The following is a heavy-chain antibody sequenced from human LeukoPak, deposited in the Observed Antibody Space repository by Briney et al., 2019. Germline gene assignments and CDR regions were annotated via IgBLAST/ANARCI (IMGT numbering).Heavy chain of an antibody. J-gene: IGHJ4*02. CDR1: GFTFSSYA. V-gene: IGHV3-23*01. CDR3: AASPTIFGVALYYFDY. Sequence: PGGSLRLSCAASGFTFSSYAMSWVRQAPGKGLEWVSAISGSGGSTYYADSVKGRFTISRDNSKNTLYLQMNSLRAEDTAVYYCAASPTIFGVALYYFDYWGQGTLVTVSS. D-gene: IGHD3-3*01. CDR2: ISGSGGST.